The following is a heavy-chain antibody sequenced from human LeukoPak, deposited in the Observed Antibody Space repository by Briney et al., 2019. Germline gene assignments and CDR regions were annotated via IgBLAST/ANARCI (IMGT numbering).Heavy chain of an antibody. Sequence: GGSLRLSCAASGFTFSSYSMNWVRQAPGKGLEWVSSISSSSSYIYYADSVKGRFTISRDNAKNSLYLQMNSLRAEDTAVYYCARVRAVAPLDGMDVWGQGTTVTVSS. CDR3: ARVRAVAPLDGMDV. CDR1: GFTFSSYS. J-gene: IGHJ6*02. CDR2: ISSSSSYI. V-gene: IGHV3-21*01. D-gene: IGHD6-19*01.